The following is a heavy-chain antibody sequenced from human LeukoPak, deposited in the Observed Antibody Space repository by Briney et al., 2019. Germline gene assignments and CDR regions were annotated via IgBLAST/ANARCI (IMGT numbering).Heavy chain of an antibody. Sequence: AGGSLRLSCAASGFTFSSYAMSWVRQAPGKGLEWVAFIRYDGSNKYYADSVKGRFTISRDNSKNTLYLQMNSLRAEDTAVYYCAKDQTYYYDSSGLDWGQGTLVTVSS. D-gene: IGHD3-22*01. CDR1: GFTFSSYA. J-gene: IGHJ4*02. CDR3: AKDQTYYYDSSGLD. V-gene: IGHV3-30*02. CDR2: IRYDGSNK.